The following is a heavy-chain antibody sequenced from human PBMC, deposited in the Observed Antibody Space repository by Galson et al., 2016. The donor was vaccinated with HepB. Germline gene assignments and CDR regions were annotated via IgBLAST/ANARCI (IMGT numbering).Heavy chain of an antibody. V-gene: IGHV5-51*01. Sequence: QSGAEGKQSGESLKISCTGSGYTFTTYGIGWVRQMPGKGLEWMGIIYPGHSDTRYNPSFKGQVTISADKSISTAYLQWSSLKASDTAMYYCARQGDIEVNPETFGEYYFDYWGQGSLVTVSS. CDR1: GYTFTTYG. D-gene: IGHD2-15*01. J-gene: IGHJ4*02. CDR2: IYPGHSDT. CDR3: ARQGDIEVNPETFGEYYFDY.